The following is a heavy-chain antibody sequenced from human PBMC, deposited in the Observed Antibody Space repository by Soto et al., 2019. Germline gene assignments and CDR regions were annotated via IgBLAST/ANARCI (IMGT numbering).Heavy chain of an antibody. J-gene: IGHJ4*02. V-gene: IGHV3-23*01. CDR1: GFTFSSYA. D-gene: IGHD6-19*01. CDR2: ISGSGGST. Sequence: GGSLRLSCAASGFTFSSYAMSWVRQAPGKGLEWVSAISGSGGSTYYADSVKGRFTISRDNSKNTLYLQMNSLRAEDTAVYYCAKFRTIAVASDGEFDYWGQGTLVTVSS. CDR3: AKFRTIAVASDGEFDY.